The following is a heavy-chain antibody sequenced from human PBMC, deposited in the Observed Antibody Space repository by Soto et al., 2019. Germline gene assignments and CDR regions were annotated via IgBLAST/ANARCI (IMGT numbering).Heavy chain of an antibody. D-gene: IGHD6-19*01. CDR3: VKDGSSGWPYYYGLDV. CDR1: GFTFSSYG. V-gene: IGHV3-30*18. Sequence: QVQLVESGGGGVQPGRSLRLSCAASGFTFSSYGMHWVRQAAGKGLEWVAVISYDGRNKYYADSVKGRFTISRDNSKNTLYLQMSSLRAEDTAVYYCVKDGSSGWPYYYGLDVWGQGTTVTVSS. CDR2: ISYDGRNK. J-gene: IGHJ6*02.